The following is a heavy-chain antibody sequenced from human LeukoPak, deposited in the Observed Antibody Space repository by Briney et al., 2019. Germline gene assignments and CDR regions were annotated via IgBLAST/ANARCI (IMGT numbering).Heavy chain of an antibody. D-gene: IGHD3-9*01. V-gene: IGHV4-34*01. CDR2: INHSGST. CDR3: ARDQRLRYSDWLDPGPAFDI. Sequence: SETLSLTCAVYGGSFSGYYWSWIRQPPGKGLEWIGEINHSGSTNYNPSLKSRVTISVDTSKNQFSLKLSSVTAADTAVYYCARDQRLRYSDWLDPGPAFDIWGQGTMVTVSS. CDR1: GGSFSGYY. J-gene: IGHJ3*02.